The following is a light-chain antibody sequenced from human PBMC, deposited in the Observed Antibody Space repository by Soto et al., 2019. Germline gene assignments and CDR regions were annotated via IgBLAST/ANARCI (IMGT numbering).Light chain of an antibody. CDR1: QSVGTRY. CDR3: QQYGGSPT. J-gene: IGKJ4*01. Sequence: EIVLTQSPATLSLSPGERVTLSCGASQSVGTRYLAWYQQKPGLAPRLLIYDASRRATGIPDRFSGSGSGTDFTLTISRLEPEDSAVYYCQQYGGSPTFGGGTKVEIK. V-gene: IGKV3D-20*01. CDR2: DAS.